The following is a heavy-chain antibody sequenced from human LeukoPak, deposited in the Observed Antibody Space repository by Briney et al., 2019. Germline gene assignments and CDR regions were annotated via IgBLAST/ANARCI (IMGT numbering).Heavy chain of an antibody. Sequence: GGSLRLSCAASGFTFSSYGMHWVRQAPGKGLEWVAFIRYDGSNKYYADSVKGRFTISRDNSKNTLYLQMNSLRAEDTAVYYCAKSGGYCSSTSCSYYYYMDVWAKGTTVTVSS. J-gene: IGHJ6*03. CDR3: AKSGGYCSSTSCSYYYYMDV. D-gene: IGHD2-2*01. V-gene: IGHV3-30*02. CDR2: IRYDGSNK. CDR1: GFTFSSYG.